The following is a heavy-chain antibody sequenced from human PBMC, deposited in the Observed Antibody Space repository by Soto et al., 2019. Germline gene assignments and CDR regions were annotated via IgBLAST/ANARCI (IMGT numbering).Heavy chain of an antibody. CDR2: ISGSGGST. CDR1: GFTFSSYA. D-gene: IGHD6-19*01. J-gene: IGHJ4*02. V-gene: IGHV3-23*01. CDR3: AKVAVAGPLFDY. Sequence: VGSLRLSCAASGFTFSSYAMSWVRQAPGKGLEWVSAISGSGGSTYYADSVKGRFTISRDNSKNTPYLQMNSLRAEDTAVYYCAKVAVAGPLFDYWGQGTLVTVSS.